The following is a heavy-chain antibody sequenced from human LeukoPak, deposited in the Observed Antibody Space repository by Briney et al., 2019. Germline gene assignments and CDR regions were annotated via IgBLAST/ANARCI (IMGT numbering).Heavy chain of an antibody. D-gene: IGHD6-19*01. CDR3: ASGDSSGWYRHDY. CDR1: GGSFSGDY. V-gene: IGHV4-34*01. J-gene: IGHJ4*02. Sequence: SETLSLTCAVYGGSFSGDYWSWIRQPPGKGLEWIGEINHSGSTNYNPSLKSRVTISVDTSKNQFSLKLSSVTAADTAVYYCASGDSSGWYRHDYWGQGTLVTVSS. CDR2: INHSGST.